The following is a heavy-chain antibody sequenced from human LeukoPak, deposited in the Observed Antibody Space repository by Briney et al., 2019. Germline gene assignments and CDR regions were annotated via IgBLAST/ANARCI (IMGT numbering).Heavy chain of an antibody. D-gene: IGHD5-24*01. CDR2: IYYSGGT. CDR1: GGSISSYY. CDR3: ATTTYRDGYNPFDY. V-gene: IGHV4-59*01. Sequence: SETLSLTCTVSGGSISSYYWSWIRQPPGKGLEWIGYIYYSGGTNYNPSLKSRVTISVDTSKNQFSLKLSSVTAADTAVYYCATTTYRDGYNPFDYWGQGTLVTVSS. J-gene: IGHJ4*02.